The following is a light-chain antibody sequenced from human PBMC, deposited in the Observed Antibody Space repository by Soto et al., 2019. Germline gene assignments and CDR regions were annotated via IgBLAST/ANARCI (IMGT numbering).Light chain of an antibody. Sequence: DVVMTQSPLSLPVTLGQPTSISCRSSQSLVYSDGNTYLHWFQQRPGQSPRRLIYKVSNRDSGVPDRFSGSGSGTDFTRKISRVESEDVGVYYCMQGTHWPPITFGQGTRLEIK. CDR3: MQGTHWPPIT. CDR2: KVS. J-gene: IGKJ5*01. CDR1: QSLVYSDGNTY. V-gene: IGKV2-30*01.